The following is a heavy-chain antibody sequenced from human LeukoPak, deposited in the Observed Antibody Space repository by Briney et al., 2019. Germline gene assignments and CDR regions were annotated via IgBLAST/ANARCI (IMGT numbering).Heavy chain of an antibody. D-gene: IGHD2-2*01. CDR1: GFTFSSYS. Sequence: GGSLRLSCAASGFTFSSYSMNWVRQAPGKGLEWVSSISSSSSYIYYADSVKGRFTISRDNAKNSLYLQMNSLRAEDTAVYYCARGGDCSSTSCPDYWGQGTLVTVSS. CDR3: ARGGDCSSTSCPDY. V-gene: IGHV3-21*01. J-gene: IGHJ4*02. CDR2: ISSSSSYI.